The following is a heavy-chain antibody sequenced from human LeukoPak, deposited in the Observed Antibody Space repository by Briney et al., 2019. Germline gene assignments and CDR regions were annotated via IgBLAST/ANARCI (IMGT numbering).Heavy chain of an antibody. D-gene: IGHD3-3*01. V-gene: IGHV1-2*02. Sequence: ASVKVSCKASGYTFTGYYMHWVRQAPGQGLEWLGWINPSSGGTNYAQKFQGRVTMTRDTSISTAYMELSRLRSDDTAVYYCARLTYYDFWSGYNYAFDIWGQGTMVTVSS. CDR1: GYTFTGYY. CDR3: ARLTYYDFWSGYNYAFDI. CDR2: INPSSGGT. J-gene: IGHJ3*02.